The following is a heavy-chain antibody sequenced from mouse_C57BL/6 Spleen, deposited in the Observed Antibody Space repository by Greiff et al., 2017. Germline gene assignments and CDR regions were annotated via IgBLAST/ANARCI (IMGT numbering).Heavy chain of an antibody. D-gene: IGHD2-1*01. CDR2: ISDGGSYT. Sequence: EVLLVESGGGLVKPGGSLKLSCAASGFTFSSYAMSWVRQTPEKRLEWVATISDGGSYTYYPDNVKGRFTISRDKAKNNLYLQMSHLKSEDTAMYYCARGNYVFYAMDYWGQGTSVTVSS. V-gene: IGHV5-4*01. J-gene: IGHJ4*01. CDR3: ARGNYVFYAMDY. CDR1: GFTFSSYA.